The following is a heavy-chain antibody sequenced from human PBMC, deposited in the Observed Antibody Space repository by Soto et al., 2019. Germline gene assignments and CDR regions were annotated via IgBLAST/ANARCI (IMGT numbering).Heavy chain of an antibody. J-gene: IGHJ4*02. Sequence: SETQSLTSTVSGGSISSYYWSWIRQPPGKGLEWIGYIYYSGSTNYNPSLKSRVTISVDTSKNQFSLKLSSVTAADTAVYYCARHPDIGATMVFDYWGQGTLVTVSS. D-gene: IGHD5-12*01. CDR1: GGSISSYY. V-gene: IGHV4-59*08. CDR2: IYYSGST. CDR3: ARHPDIGATMVFDY.